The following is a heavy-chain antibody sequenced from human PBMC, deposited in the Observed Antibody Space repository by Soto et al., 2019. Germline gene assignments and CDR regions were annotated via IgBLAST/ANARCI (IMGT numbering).Heavy chain of an antibody. CDR3: VRDAISMVRGTNNWFDT. CDR2: ISGNAIAT. Sequence: EVQLLESGGGLVQPGGYLRLSCAASGFTFSAYAMSWVRQAPGMGLEWVSAISGNAIATYYADSVKGRFTISRDNSKNTLYLQMNRLRVDDTAIYSCVRDAISMVRGTNNWFDTWGQGTLVTVSS. V-gene: IGHV3-23*01. D-gene: IGHD3-10*01. J-gene: IGHJ5*02. CDR1: GFTFSAYA.